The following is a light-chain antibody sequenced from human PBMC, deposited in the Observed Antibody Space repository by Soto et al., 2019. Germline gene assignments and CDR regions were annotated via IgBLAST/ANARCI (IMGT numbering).Light chain of an antibody. CDR2: GAF. J-gene: IGKJ1*01. CDR1: QSVSSSY. Sequence: EIVFTQSPGTLSLSPGERATLSCRASQSVSSSYLAWYQQKPGQAPRLLIYGAFSRATGIPDRFSGSGSGTDFTLTISRLEPEDFAVYYCQQYGSSRTFGQGTKVDIK. V-gene: IGKV3-20*01. CDR3: QQYGSSRT.